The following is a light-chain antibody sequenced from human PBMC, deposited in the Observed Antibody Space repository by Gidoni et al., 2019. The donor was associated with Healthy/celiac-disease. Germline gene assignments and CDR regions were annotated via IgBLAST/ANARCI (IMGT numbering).Light chain of an antibody. J-gene: IGKJ1*01. CDR2: DAS. CDR3: QQRSNWPT. Sequence: EIVLTQSPAILSLSPGEIATLSCRDSQSVSSYLAWYQQKPGQAPRLLIYDASNRATGIPARFSGSGSGTDFTLTISSLEPEDFAVYYCQQRSNWPTFGQGTKVEIK. V-gene: IGKV3-11*01. CDR1: QSVSSY.